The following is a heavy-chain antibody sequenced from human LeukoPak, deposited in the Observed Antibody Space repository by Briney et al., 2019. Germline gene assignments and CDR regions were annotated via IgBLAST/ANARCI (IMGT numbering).Heavy chain of an antibody. CDR1: GFTFSSYG. CDR3: AKASPGYSYAESTLDY. D-gene: IGHD5-18*01. V-gene: IGHV3-33*06. CDR2: IWYDGSNK. J-gene: IGHJ4*02. Sequence: GGSLRLSCAASGFTFSSYGMHWVRQAPGKGLEWAAVIWYDGSNKYYADSVKGRFTISRDNSKNTLYLQMNSLRAEDTAVYYCAKASPGYSYAESTLDYWGQGTLVTVSS.